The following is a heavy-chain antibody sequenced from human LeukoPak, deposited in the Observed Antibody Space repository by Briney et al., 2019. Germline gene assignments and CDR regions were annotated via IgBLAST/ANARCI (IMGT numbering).Heavy chain of an antibody. V-gene: IGHV3-74*01. CDR2: INSDGSST. D-gene: IGHD6-19*01. Sequence: QPGGSLRLSCAASGFPFTTYWMHWVHQAPGKGLVWVSGINSDGSSTTYADSVKGRFTISRDNAKNTLYLQMNSLRAEDTAVYYCARSSGWYDYWRQGTLVTVSS. CDR3: ARSSGWYDY. CDR1: GFPFTTYW. J-gene: IGHJ4*02.